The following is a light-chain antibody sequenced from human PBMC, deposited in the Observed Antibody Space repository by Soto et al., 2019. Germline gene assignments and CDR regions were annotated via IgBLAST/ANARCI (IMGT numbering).Light chain of an antibody. Sequence: EIVLTQSPATLSLSPGERATLSCRASQSVSSYLAWYQQKPGQAPRLLIYDASNRATGIPARFSGSGSGTDFTLTIISLEPEDFAVYDCQQRSNWPTWTFGQGTKVEIK. CDR2: DAS. J-gene: IGKJ1*01. CDR1: QSVSSY. V-gene: IGKV3-11*01. CDR3: QQRSNWPTWT.